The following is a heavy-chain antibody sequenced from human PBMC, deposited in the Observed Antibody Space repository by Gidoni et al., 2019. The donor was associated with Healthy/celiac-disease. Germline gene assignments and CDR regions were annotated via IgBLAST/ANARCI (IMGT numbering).Heavy chain of an antibody. CDR3: AREGRITIFGVVDSLLY. J-gene: IGHJ4*02. D-gene: IGHD3-3*01. Sequence: QVQLVESGGGVVQPGRSLRLSCAASGFTFSSYGMPWVRQAPGKGLEWVAVIWYDGSNKYYADSVKGRFTISRDNSKNTLYLQMNSRRAEDTAVYYCAREGRITIFGVVDSLLYWGQGTLVTVSS. CDR2: IWYDGSNK. CDR1: GFTFSSYG. V-gene: IGHV3-33*01.